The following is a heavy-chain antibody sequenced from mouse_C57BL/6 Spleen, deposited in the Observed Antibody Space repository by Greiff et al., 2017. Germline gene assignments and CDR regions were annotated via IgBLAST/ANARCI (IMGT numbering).Heavy chain of an antibody. CDR3: ARGDYEAMDY. J-gene: IGHJ4*01. Sequence: EVQLQESGPELVKPGASVKISCKASGYSFTGYYMNWVKQSPEKSLEWIGEINPSTGGTTYNQKFKAKATLTVDKSSSTAYMQLKSLTSEDSAVYYCARGDYEAMDYWGQGTSVTVSS. CDR1: GYSFTGYY. CDR2: INPSTGGT. V-gene: IGHV1-42*01.